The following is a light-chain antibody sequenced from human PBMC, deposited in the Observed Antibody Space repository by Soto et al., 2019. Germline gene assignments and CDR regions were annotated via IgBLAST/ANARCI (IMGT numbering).Light chain of an antibody. CDR3: SSYTSSSTLV. Sequence: QSALTQPASVSGSPGQSITISCTGTSSDVGGYNYVSWYQQHPGKAPKLMIYEVTNRPSGVSNRFSGSKADNTASLTISGLQAEDEADYYCSSYTSSSTLVFGRGTKLTVL. CDR1: SSDVGGYNY. J-gene: IGLJ2*01. CDR2: EVT. V-gene: IGLV2-14*01.